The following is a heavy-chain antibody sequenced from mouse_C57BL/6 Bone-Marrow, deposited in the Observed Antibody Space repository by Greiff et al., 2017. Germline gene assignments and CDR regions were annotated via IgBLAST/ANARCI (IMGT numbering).Heavy chain of an antibody. Sequence: EVKLVESGPELVKPGASVKISCKASGYSFTGYYMNWVKQSPEKSLEWIGEINPSTGGTTYNQKFKAKATLTVDKSSSTAYMQLKGLTSEDSAVYYCARGGGWLLRRFAYWGQGTLVTVSA. V-gene: IGHV1-42*01. D-gene: IGHD2-3*01. J-gene: IGHJ3*01. CDR2: INPSTGGT. CDR1: GYSFTGYY. CDR3: ARGGGWLLRRFAY.